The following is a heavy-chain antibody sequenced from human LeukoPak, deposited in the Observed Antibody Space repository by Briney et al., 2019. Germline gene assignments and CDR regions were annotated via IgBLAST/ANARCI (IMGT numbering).Heavy chain of an antibody. Sequence: GGSLRLSCAASGFTVSSNYMSWVRQAPGNGLEWVSVIYSGGSTYYADSVKGRFTISRDNSRNTLYLQMNSLRAEDTAVYYCAASIRYCSGGSCIDYWGQGTLVTVSS. CDR2: IYSGGST. D-gene: IGHD2-15*01. J-gene: IGHJ4*02. V-gene: IGHV3-53*01. CDR3: AASIRYCSGGSCIDY. CDR1: GFTVSSNY.